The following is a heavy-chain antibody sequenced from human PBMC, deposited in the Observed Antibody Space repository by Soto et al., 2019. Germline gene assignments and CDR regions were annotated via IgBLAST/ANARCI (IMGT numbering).Heavy chain of an antibody. D-gene: IGHD2-15*01. CDR2: IIPIFVTA. J-gene: IGHJ6*02. V-gene: IGHV1-69*01. Sequence: QVQLVQSGAEVKKPGSSVKVSCKASGGTFSSYAIGWVRQAPGQGLEWMGGIIPIFVTANYAQKFSGRATITAADYTSTAYMELSSLRSEDTAVYYCASWLVVAATSRGYYYGMDVWRQETPVTVSS. CDR1: GGTFSSYA. CDR3: ASWLVVAATSRGYYYGMDV.